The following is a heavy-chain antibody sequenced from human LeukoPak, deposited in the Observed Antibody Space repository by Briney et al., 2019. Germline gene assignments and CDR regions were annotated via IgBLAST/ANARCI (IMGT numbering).Heavy chain of an antibody. CDR1: GFTVSPNH. D-gene: IGHD2-2*01. V-gene: IGHV3-53*04. Sequence: PGGSLRLSCAASGFTVSPNHISWLRQAPGKALEWVSVIYAGGRTYHANSVKSRFTNSRHNSENTVYLQMNSLRAEDTAVYYCARLKYQQIFDYWGQGTMVTVSS. CDR3: ARLKYQQIFDY. CDR2: IYAGGRT. J-gene: IGHJ4*02.